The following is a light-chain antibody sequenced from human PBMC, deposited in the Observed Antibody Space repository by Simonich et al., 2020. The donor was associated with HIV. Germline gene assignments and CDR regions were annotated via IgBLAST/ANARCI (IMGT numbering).Light chain of an antibody. V-gene: IGKV1-12*01. CDR2: AAS. J-gene: IGKJ4*01. CDR1: QVISYW. Sequence: DIQMTQSPSFVSASVGDRVTITYRESQVISYWLAWYQQKPGTAPKLLIYAASSLQSGVPSRFSGSGSGTDFTLTISSLQPEDFATYYCQQANSFPLTFGGGTKVEIK. CDR3: QQANSFPLT.